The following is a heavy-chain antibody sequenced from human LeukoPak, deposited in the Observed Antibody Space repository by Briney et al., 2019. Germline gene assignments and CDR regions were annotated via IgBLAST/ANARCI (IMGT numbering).Heavy chain of an antibody. V-gene: IGHV3-23*01. D-gene: IGHD3-3*01. J-gene: IGHJ5*02. CDR2: ISGSGGST. CDR1: GFTFSSYA. CDR3: AKDPTIFGVVIPNWFDP. Sequence: GGSLRLSCAASGFTFSSYAMSWVRQAPGKGLEWVSAISGSGGSTYYADSVKGWFTISRDNSKNTLYLQMNSLRAEDTAVYYCAKDPTIFGVVIPNWFDPWGQGTLVTVSS.